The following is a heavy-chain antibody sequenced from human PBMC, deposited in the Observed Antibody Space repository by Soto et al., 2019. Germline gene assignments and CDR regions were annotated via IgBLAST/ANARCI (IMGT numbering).Heavy chain of an antibody. Sequence: SETLSLTCTVSGGSISSYYWSWIRQPPGKGLEWIGYIYYSGSTNYNPSLKSRVTISVDTSKNQFSLKLSSVTAADTAVYYCARGGLLLWFGELLGPRGDFDLWGRGTLVTVSS. V-gene: IGHV4-59*01. D-gene: IGHD3-10*01. CDR2: IYYSGST. CDR1: GGSISSYY. J-gene: IGHJ2*01. CDR3: ARGGLLLWFGELLGPRGDFDL.